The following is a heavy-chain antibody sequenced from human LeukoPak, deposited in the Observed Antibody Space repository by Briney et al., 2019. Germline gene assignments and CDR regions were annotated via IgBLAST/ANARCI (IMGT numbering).Heavy chain of an antibody. CDR3: ARSYSRLNDAFDI. Sequence: PSETLSLTCTVCGGSISSYHWSWIRQPPGKGLEWIGDIYYSGSTNCNPSLNSRVTISVDTSKHQFSLKLSSVTAADTAVYYCARSYSRLNDAFDIWGQGTMVTVSS. CDR2: IYYSGST. D-gene: IGHD6-13*01. CDR1: GGSISSYH. V-gene: IGHV4-59*08. J-gene: IGHJ3*02.